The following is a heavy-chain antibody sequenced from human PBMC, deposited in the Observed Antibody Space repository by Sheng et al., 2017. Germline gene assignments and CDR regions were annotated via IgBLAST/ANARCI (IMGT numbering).Heavy chain of an antibody. J-gene: IGHJ3*02. CDR1: GGSFSGYY. Sequence: QVQLQQWGAGLLKPSETLSLTCAVYGGSFSGYYWSWIRQPPGKGLEWIGEINHSGSTNYNPSLKSRVTISVDTSKNQFSLKLSSVTAADTAVYYCARRVKDFWSGYSFRGLSFDIWGQGTMVTVSS. CDR3: ARRVKDFWSGYSFRGLSFDI. CDR2: INHSGST. V-gene: IGHV4-34*01. D-gene: IGHD3-3*01.